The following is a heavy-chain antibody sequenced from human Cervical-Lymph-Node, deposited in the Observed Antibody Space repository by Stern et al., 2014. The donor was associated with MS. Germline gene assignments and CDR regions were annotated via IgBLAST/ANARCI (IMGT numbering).Heavy chain of an antibody. J-gene: IGHJ4*02. CDR1: GGSISSGDYY. CDR3: ARGGEYYDSSGYSLLDY. CDR2: IYLSGST. D-gene: IGHD3-22*01. Sequence: QVQLQESGPGLVKTSQTLSLTCTVSGGSISSGDYYWSWIRQPPGKGLEWIGYIYLSGSTYYNPSLKSRVTISVDTSKNQFSLKLSSVTAADTAVYYCARGGEYYDSSGYSLLDYWGQGTLVTVSS. V-gene: IGHV4-30-4*01.